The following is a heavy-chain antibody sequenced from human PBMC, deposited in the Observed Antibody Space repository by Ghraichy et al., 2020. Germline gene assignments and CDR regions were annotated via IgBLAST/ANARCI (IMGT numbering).Heavy chain of an antibody. CDR1: GFTFSSYA. Sequence: GGSLRLSCAASGFTFSSYAMSWVRQAPGKGLEWVSAISGSGGSTYYADSVKGRFTISRDNSKNTLYLQMNSLRAEDTAVYYCANVFTRLWLKRGPADCYWGQGTLVTVSS. D-gene: IGHD5-18*01. V-gene: IGHV3-23*01. J-gene: IGHJ4*02. CDR3: ANVFTRLWLKRGPADCY. CDR2: ISGSGGST.